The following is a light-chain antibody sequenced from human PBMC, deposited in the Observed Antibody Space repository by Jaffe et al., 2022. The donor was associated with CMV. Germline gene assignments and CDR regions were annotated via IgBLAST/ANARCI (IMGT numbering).Light chain of an antibody. CDR3: SSYTSSSTRGV. CDR2: DVS. Sequence: QSALTQPASVSGSPGQSITISCTGTSSDIGGYNYVSWYQQHPGKAPKLMIYDVSNRPSGVSNRFSGSQSGNTASLTISGLQADDEADYYCSSYTSSSTRGVFGGGTKLTVL. V-gene: IGLV2-14*03. J-gene: IGLJ2*01. CDR1: SSDIGGYNY.